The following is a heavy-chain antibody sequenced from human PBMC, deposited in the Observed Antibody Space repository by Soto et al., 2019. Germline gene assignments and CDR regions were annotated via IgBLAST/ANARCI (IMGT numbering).Heavy chain of an antibody. J-gene: IGHJ6*02. Sequence: SETLSLTCSVSGGSVSSGSNWWSWVRQPPVKGLEWIGEIYHSGSTNYNPSLKSRVTISVDKSKNQFSLKLSSVTAADTAVYYCARASSLVYYYYYGMDVWGQGTTVTVSS. D-gene: IGHD6-13*01. V-gene: IGHV4-4*02. CDR2: IYHSGST. CDR1: GGSVSSGSNW. CDR3: ARASSLVYYYYYGMDV.